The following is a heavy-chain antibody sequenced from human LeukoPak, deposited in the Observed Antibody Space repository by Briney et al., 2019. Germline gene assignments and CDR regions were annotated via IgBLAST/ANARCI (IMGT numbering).Heavy chain of an antibody. V-gene: IGHV4-31*03. D-gene: IGHD3-22*01. CDR1: GGSISSGGYY. Sequence: SETLSLTCTVSGGSISSGGYYWSWIRQHPGKGLEWVGYIYYSGSTYYNPSLKSRVTISVDTSKNQFSLKLSSVTAADTAVYYCAGEWPSYYYDSSGIDYWGQGTLVTVSS. CDR3: AGEWPSYYYDSSGIDY. J-gene: IGHJ4*02. CDR2: IYYSGST.